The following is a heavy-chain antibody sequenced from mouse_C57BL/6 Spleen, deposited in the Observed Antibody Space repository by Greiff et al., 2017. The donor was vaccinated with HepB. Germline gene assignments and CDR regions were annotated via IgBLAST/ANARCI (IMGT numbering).Heavy chain of an antibody. V-gene: IGHV5-17*01. Sequence: DVQLVESGGGLVKPGGSLKLSCAASGFTFSDYGMHWVRQAPEKGLEWVAYISSGSSTIYYADTVKGRFTISRDNAKNTLFLQMTSLRSEDTSMYYCARLDYGSRAYAMDYWGQGTSVTVSS. CDR1: GFTFSDYG. D-gene: IGHD1-1*01. CDR2: ISSGSSTI. CDR3: ARLDYGSRAYAMDY. J-gene: IGHJ4*01.